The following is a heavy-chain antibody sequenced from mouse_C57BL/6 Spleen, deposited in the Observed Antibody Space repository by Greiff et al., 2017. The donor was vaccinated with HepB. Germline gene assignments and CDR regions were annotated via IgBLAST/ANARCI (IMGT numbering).Heavy chain of an antibody. D-gene: IGHD2-4*01. Sequence: QVQLQQPGAELVMPGASVKLSCKASGYTFTSYWMHWVKQRPGQGLEWIGEIDPSDSYTNYNQKFKGKSTLTVDKSSSTAYMQISSLTSEDSAVYYCASRGHYDALDAMDYSGQGTSVTVSS. CDR3: ASRGHYDALDAMDY. CDR1: GYTFTSYW. CDR2: IDPSDSYT. V-gene: IGHV1-69*01. J-gene: IGHJ4*01.